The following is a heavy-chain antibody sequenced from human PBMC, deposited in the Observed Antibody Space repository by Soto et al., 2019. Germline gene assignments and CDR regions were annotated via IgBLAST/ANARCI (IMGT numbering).Heavy chain of an antibody. CDR1: GFSFSISP. CDR2: ISYDGTNK. V-gene: IGHV3-30*04. Sequence: QVQLVESGGGVVQPGRSLRLSCAASGFSFSISPMHWVRQAPGKGPEWVALISYDGTNKFYADSVKGRFTISRDNSKSTLYLQVDSLRPEDADVYYCARDPTTSGGQHWAFNYFDSWGQGTLVTVSS. D-gene: IGHD7-27*01. J-gene: IGHJ4*02. CDR3: ARDPTTSGGQHWAFNYFDS.